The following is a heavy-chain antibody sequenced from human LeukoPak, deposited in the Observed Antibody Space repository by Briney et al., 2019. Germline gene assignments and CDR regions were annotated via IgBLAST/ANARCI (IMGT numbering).Heavy chain of an antibody. CDR2: VSGSGSPI. V-gene: IGHV3-11*01. CDR1: GFTFSDYY. D-gene: IGHD6-19*01. J-gene: IGHJ4*02. Sequence: GGSLRLSCAASGFTFSDYYMTWIRQAPGKGLEWVSYVSGSGSPIYYADSVKGRFTISRDNAKNSLYLQMNSLRAEDTAVYYCARVELAVAGMGDWGQGTLVTVSS. CDR3: ARVELAVAGMGD.